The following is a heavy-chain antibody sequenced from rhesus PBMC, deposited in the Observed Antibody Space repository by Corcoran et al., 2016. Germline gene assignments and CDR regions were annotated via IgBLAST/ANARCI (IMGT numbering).Heavy chain of an antibody. D-gene: IGHD2-15*01. V-gene: IGHV3S25*01. CDR1: GFTFSSYW. Sequence: EVQLVESGGGLAKPGGSLRLSCAASGFTFSSYWMNWVRQAAGKGLEWVAAIQSGGGSTYYADSVKGRFTISRDNSKNTLSLQMNSLRAEDTAVYYCAKEYCSSTYCSQVGDYWGQGVLVTVSS. J-gene: IGHJ4*01. CDR2: IQSGGGST. CDR3: AKEYCSSTYCSQVGDY.